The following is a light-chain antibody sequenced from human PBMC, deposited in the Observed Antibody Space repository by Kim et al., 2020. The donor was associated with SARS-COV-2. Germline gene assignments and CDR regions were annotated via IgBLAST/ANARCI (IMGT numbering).Light chain of an antibody. CDR2: KAS. CDR3: QQYKSYPWT. Sequence: DIQMTQSPYTLSASIGDRVTITCRASRNIATWVAWYQQKPGEAPRLLIYKASNLKSGVPSRFSGSGSGTEFTLTTDSLQADDLATYYCQQYKSYPWTFGQGTKVEI. J-gene: IGKJ1*01. V-gene: IGKV1-5*03. CDR1: RNIATW.